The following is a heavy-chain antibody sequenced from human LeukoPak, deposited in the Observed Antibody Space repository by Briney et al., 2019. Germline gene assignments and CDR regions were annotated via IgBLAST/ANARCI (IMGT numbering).Heavy chain of an antibody. Sequence: GESLKISCQGSGYSFTSYWIGWVRQMPGKGLEWMGFIYPGDSDTKYSPSFQGQVTMSADRSISIAYLQWSSLKASDTAMYYCARWGNSDYRTSDYWGQGTTVTVSS. D-gene: IGHD4-11*01. CDR3: ARWGNSDYRTSDY. V-gene: IGHV5-51*01. CDR1: GYSFTSYW. J-gene: IGHJ4*03. CDR2: IYPGDSDT.